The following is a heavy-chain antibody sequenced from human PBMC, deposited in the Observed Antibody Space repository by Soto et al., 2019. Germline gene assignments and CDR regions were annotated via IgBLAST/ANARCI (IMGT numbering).Heavy chain of an antibody. CDR2: INAGNGNT. D-gene: IGHD6-13*01. V-gene: IGHV1-3*01. Sequence: APVNVACKASGYTFTSYAMHWVLQAPGQRLEWMGWINAGNGNTKYSQKFQGRVTITRDTSASTAYMELSSLRSEATAVYYCARGKAAAHNYYGMDVWGQGTTVTVSS. CDR3: ARGKAAAHNYYGMDV. CDR1: GYTFTSYA. J-gene: IGHJ6*02.